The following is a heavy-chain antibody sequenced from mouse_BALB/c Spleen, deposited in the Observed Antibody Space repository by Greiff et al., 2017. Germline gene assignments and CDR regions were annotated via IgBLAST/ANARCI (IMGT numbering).Heavy chain of an antibody. D-gene: IGHD4-1*01. CDR3: TRKLGPGYFDY. CDR1: GYSFTSYW. CDR2: IYPGNSDT. V-gene: IGHV1-5*01. J-gene: IGHJ2*01. Sequence: EVMLVESGTVLARPGASVKMSCKASGYSFTSYWMHWVKQRPGQGLEWIGAIYPGNSDTSYNQKFKGKAKLTAVTSASTAYMELSSLTNEDSAVYYCTRKLGPGYFDYWGQGTTLTVSS.